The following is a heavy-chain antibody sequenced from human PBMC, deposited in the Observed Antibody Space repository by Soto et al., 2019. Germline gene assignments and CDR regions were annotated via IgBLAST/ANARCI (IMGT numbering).Heavy chain of an antibody. CDR2: VYRTGRT. CDR3: ARARATIAAAAIFDC. Sequence: QVQLQESGPGLVKPSGTLSLTCAVSGGSISTSNWWSWVRQPPGKGLEWIGEVYRTGRTNYNPSLDSRLTISVDKSKNQFSLKLTSVTAADTAVYYCARARATIAAAAIFDCWGQGTLVTVSS. CDR1: GGSISTSNW. J-gene: IGHJ4*02. V-gene: IGHV4-4*02. D-gene: IGHD6-13*01.